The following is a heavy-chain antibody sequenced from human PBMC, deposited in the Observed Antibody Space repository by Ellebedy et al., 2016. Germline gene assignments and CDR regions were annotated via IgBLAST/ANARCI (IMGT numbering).Heavy chain of an antibody. Sequence: ASVKVSXXVSRNTLTELPMHWVRQAPGKGLEWMGTIDPEDGETIYAQKFQGRVTMTEDTSTDTAYMELSSLRSEDTAVYYCAADWSGRRFKADAFDVWGQGTMVTVSS. CDR1: RNTLTELP. V-gene: IGHV1-24*01. CDR2: IDPEDGET. J-gene: IGHJ3*01. D-gene: IGHD3-3*01. CDR3: AADWSGRRFKADAFDV.